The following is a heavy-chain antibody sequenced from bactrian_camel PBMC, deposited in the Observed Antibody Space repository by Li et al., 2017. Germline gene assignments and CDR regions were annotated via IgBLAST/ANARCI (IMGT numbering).Heavy chain of an antibody. CDR3: AASWDVTAPAALGRISGPEFGY. CDR1: GYTYATYC. CDR2: IANDGST. Sequence: GGSVQAGGSPRLSCVASGYTYATYCMGWFRQSPEKGREGEGVAAIANDGSTMYAASVKDRFTISKDNDKNILYLQMDSLTPEDTGTYRCAASWDVTAPAALGRISGPEFGYWGEGTQVTVS. V-gene: IGHV3S55*01. J-gene: IGHJ6*01. D-gene: IGHD5*01.